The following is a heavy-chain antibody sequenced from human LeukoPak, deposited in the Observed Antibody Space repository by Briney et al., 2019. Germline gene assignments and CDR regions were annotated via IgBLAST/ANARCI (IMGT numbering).Heavy chain of an antibody. CDR3: SSNWFDP. CDR1: GGSISSYY. V-gene: IGHV4-59*08. J-gene: IGHJ5*02. CDR2: IYYSGST. Sequence: PSETLSLTCTVSGGSISSYYWSWIRQPPGKGLEWIGYIYYSGSTNYNPSLKSRVTISVDTSKNQFSLKLSSVTPADTAVYYCSSNWFDPWGQGTLVTVSS.